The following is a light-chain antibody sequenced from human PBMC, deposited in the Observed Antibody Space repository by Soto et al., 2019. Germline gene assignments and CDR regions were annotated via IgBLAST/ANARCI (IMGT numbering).Light chain of an antibody. V-gene: IGKV3-20*01. Sequence: EIVLTQSPGTLSLSLGERATLSCRASQSVSSSYLAWYQQKPGQAPRLLIYGASSRATGIPDRFSGSGSGTDFTLTISRLEPEDFAVYYCQQSTAFRTFGQGTKVEIK. J-gene: IGKJ1*01. CDR1: QSVSSSY. CDR2: GAS. CDR3: QQSTAFRT.